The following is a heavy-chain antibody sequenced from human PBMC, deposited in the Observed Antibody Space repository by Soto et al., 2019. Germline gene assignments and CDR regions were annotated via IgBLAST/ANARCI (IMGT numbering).Heavy chain of an antibody. V-gene: IGHV3-23*01. CDR2: ISGSSGST. D-gene: IGHD3-10*01. J-gene: IGHJ4*02. CDR3: ARGVGPSWSYYNSYFDY. Sequence: PGGSLRLSCAASGFTFSSYAMSWVRQAPGKGLEWVSTISGSSGSTYYADSVKGRFTISRDNAKNSLYLQMNSLRAEDTAVYYCARGVGPSWSYYNSYFDYWGQGTLVTVSS. CDR1: GFTFSSYA.